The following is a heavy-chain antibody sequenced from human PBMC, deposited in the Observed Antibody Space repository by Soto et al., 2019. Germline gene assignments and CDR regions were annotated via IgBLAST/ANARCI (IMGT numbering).Heavy chain of an antibody. CDR2: IYYSGST. Sequence: SETLSLTCSVSGGSISSYYWGWMRQPPGKGLGWIGYIYYSGSTNYNPSLKSRVGISVDTYKNQFYLNQNSVTTAATAVYYCARSHYYGSGSYYNVPDYYGMDVCGQGTTVTVSS. V-gene: IGHV4-59*01. D-gene: IGHD3-10*01. CDR1: GGSISSYY. J-gene: IGHJ6*02. CDR3: ARSHYYGSGSYYNVPDYYGMDV.